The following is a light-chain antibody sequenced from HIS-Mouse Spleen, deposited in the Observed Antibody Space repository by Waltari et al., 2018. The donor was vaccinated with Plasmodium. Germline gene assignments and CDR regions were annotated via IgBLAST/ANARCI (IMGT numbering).Light chain of an antibody. J-gene: IGKJ2*01. V-gene: IGKV1-5*03. Sequence: DIQMTQSPSTLSASVGDRVTITCRASQSISSWLAWYQQKPGKALKLLIYKASSLESGVPSRVSGSGSGTEFTLTISSLQPDDFATYYCQQYNSYSYTFGQGTKLEIK. CDR1: QSISSW. CDR2: KAS. CDR3: QQYNSYSYT.